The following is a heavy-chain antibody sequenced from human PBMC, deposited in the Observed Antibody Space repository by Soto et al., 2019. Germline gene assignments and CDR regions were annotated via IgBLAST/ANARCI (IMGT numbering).Heavy chain of an antibody. CDR3: PRNISNFRYSYYAMDV. V-gene: IGHV5-51*01. D-gene: IGHD4-4*01. Sequence: GESLKISCKGSGYSFTTNWIGWVRQMPGKGLDWMGVIYPGDSDTRYSPSFQGQVAISADKAINTAYLQWSSLKASDTAMYYCPRNISNFRYSYYAMDVWGQGTTVTAP. CDR1: GYSFTTNW. CDR2: IYPGDSDT. J-gene: IGHJ6*02.